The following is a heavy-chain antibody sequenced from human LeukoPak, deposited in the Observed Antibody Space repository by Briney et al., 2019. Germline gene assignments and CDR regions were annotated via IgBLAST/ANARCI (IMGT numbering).Heavy chain of an antibody. D-gene: IGHD3-22*01. V-gene: IGHV4-39*07. Sequence: SETLSLTCAVSGGSISSSSYYWGWMRQPPGKGLEWIGSIQPPGKGLEWIGSLYYSGSIYYNPSLKSRVTISVDTSKNQFSLKLSSVTAADTAVYYCARDLRITMIEVLRHDAFDIWGQGTMVTVSS. CDR1: GGSISSSSYY. CDR2: LYYSGSI. CDR3: ARDLRITMIEVLRHDAFDI. J-gene: IGHJ3*02.